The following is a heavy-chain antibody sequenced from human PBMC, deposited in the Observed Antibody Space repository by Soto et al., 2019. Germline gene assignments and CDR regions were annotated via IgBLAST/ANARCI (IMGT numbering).Heavy chain of an antibody. CDR2: ISAYNGNT. D-gene: IGHD4-17*01. V-gene: IGHV1-18*01. CDR1: GYTFTSYG. CDR3: ARVSNYGAFDY. Sequence: QVQLVQSGAEVKKPGASVKVSCKASGYTFTSYGISWVRQAPGQGLEWMGWISAYNGNTNYAQKLQGRVTITTATYTSTVYMELRSLRSAVTAVYYCARVSNYGAFDYWGQGTLVPVSS. J-gene: IGHJ4*02.